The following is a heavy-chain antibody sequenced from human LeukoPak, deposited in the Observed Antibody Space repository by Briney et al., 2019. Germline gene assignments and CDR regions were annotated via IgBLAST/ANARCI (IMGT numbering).Heavy chain of an antibody. CDR3: AKPASGTYYMFDY. Sequence: GRSLRLSCAASGITLSSYGMHWVRQAPGKGLGWVAVIWYDGSNEYYADSVKGRFTISRDNSKNTLYLQMNSLRAEDTAVYYCAKPASGTYYMFDYWGQGTLVTVSS. CDR2: IWYDGSNE. V-gene: IGHV3-33*06. J-gene: IGHJ4*02. D-gene: IGHD1-26*01. CDR1: GITLSSYG.